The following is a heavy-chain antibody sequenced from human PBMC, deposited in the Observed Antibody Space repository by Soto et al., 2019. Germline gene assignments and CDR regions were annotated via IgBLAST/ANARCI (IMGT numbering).Heavy chain of an antibody. D-gene: IGHD1-26*01. Sequence: EVQLVESGGGLVQPGGSLRLSCAASGFSFRSYWMNWVRQAPGKGLEWVANIKEDGSDKYYVDSVKGRFTISRDNAKNSLYLQMSSLRADDAAVYYCASLGWRPTTVRGYWGREPGSPSPQ. CDR3: ASLGWRPTTVRGY. CDR2: IKEDGSDK. CDR1: GFSFRSYW. J-gene: IGHJ4*02. V-gene: IGHV3-7*02.